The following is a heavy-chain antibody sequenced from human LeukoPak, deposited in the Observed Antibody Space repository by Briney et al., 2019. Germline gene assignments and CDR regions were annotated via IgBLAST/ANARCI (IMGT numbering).Heavy chain of an antibody. CDR2: IYYSGST. CDR3: ARGVNDFWSGYLYWFDP. V-gene: IGHV4-59*01. J-gene: IGHJ5*02. Sequence: PSETLSLTCTVSGGSISSYYWSWIRQPPGKGLEWIGYIYYSGSTNYNPSLKSRVTISVDTSKNQFSLKLSSVTAADTAVCYCARGVNDFWSGYLYWFDPWGQGTLVTVSS. D-gene: IGHD3-3*01. CDR1: GGSISSYY.